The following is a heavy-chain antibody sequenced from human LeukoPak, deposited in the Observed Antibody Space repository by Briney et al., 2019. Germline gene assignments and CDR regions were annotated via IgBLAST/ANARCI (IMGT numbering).Heavy chain of an antibody. Sequence: GGSLRLSCAASGFTFSIYEMNWVRQAPGKGLEWVSYISTSGDDIYYAHSVKGRFTISRDNARNSLYLQMNSLRAEDTAVYYCARAREWLSDAFDIWGQGTMVTVSS. CDR2: ISTSGDDI. CDR1: GFTFSIYE. CDR3: ARAREWLSDAFDI. D-gene: IGHD3-3*01. V-gene: IGHV3-48*03. J-gene: IGHJ3*02.